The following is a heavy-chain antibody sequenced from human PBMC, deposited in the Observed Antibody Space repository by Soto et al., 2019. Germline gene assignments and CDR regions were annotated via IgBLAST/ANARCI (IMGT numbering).Heavy chain of an antibody. V-gene: IGHV5-51*01. CDR1: GYNFVTYL. D-gene: IGHD1-20*01. J-gene: IGHJ4*02. CDR2: IYPHDSDT. Sequence: GESLKISCKGSGYNFVTYLIGWVRQMPGKGLEWMGIIYPHDSDTRYSPSFQGQVTISADKSISTAYLQWSSLKASDTAIYYCARRLDNTLDFWGQGTLVTVSS. CDR3: ARRLDNTLDF.